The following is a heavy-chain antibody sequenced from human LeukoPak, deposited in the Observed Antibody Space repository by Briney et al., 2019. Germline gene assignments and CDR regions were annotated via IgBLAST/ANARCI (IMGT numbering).Heavy chain of an antibody. J-gene: IGHJ3*02. V-gene: IGHV1-18*01. D-gene: IGHD6-19*01. CDR2: ISAYNGNT. CDR3: ARMRRVRADAFDI. Sequence: ASVKVSCKSSGYTFTSYGIIWVRQAPGQGLDWMGWISAYNGNTNYAQKFQGRVTMTRDTSISTAYMELSRLRSDDTAVYYCARMRRVRADAFDIWGQGTMVTVSS. CDR1: GYTFTSYG.